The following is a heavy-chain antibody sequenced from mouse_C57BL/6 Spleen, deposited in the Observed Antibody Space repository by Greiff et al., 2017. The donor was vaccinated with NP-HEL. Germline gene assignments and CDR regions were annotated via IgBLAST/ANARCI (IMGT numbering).Heavy chain of an antibody. CDR2: INYDGSST. J-gene: IGHJ2*01. Sequence: EVKLMESEGGLVQPGSSMKLSCTASGFTFSDYYMAWVRQVPEKGLEWVANINYDGSSTYYLDSLKSRFIISRDNAKNILYLQMSSLKSEDTATYYCARDNYSNYCDYWGQGTTLTVSS. D-gene: IGHD2-5*01. V-gene: IGHV5-16*01. CDR3: ARDNYSNYCDY. CDR1: GFTFSDYY.